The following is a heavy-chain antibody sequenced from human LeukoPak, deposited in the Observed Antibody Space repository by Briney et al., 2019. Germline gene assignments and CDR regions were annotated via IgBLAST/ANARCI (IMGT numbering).Heavy chain of an antibody. V-gene: IGHV4-59*01. CDR3: ARGYGSGSYSLNYYYYYMDV. CDR2: IYYCGST. CDR1: GGSISSYY. Sequence: SETLSLTCTVSGGSISSYYWSWIRQPPGKGLEWIGYIYYCGSTNYNPSLKSRVTISVDTSKNQFSLKLSSVTAADTAVYYCARGYGSGSYSLNYYYYYMDVWGKGTTVTVSS. D-gene: IGHD3-10*01. J-gene: IGHJ6*03.